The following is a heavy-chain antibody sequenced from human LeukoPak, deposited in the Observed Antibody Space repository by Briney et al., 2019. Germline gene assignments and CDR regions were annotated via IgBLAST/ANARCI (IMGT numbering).Heavy chain of an antibody. V-gene: IGHV7-4-1*02. CDR2: INTNTGNP. Sequence: ASVKVSCKASGYSFTRFGISWVRQVPGQGLEWMGWINTNTGNPTYAQGFTGRFVFSLDTSVSTAYLQISSLKAEDTAVYYCARDYYYDSSGYPDFDYWGQGTLVTVSS. J-gene: IGHJ4*02. D-gene: IGHD3-22*01. CDR3: ARDYYYDSSGYPDFDY. CDR1: GYSFTRFG.